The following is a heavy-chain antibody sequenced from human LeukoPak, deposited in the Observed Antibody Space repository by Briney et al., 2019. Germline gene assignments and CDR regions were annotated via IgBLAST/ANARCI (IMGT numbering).Heavy chain of an antibody. Sequence: GGSLRLSCAASGFTFSSYAMHWVRQAPGKGLEWVAVISYDGSNKYYADSVKGRFTISRDNSKNTLYLQMNSLRAEDTAVYYCARDKYGSGTGGYGMDVWGQGTTVTVSS. J-gene: IGHJ6*02. CDR3: ARDKYGSGTGGYGMDV. D-gene: IGHD3-10*01. CDR1: GFTFSSYA. CDR2: ISYDGSNK. V-gene: IGHV3-30*14.